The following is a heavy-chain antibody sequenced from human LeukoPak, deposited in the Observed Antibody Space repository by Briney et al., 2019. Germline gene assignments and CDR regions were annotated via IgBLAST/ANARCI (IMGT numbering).Heavy chain of an antibody. D-gene: IGHD6-19*01. CDR2: ISSSGSTI. V-gene: IGHV3-11*01. J-gene: IGHJ4*02. CDR3: AREYSSGWYDY. CDR1: GFTFSDYY. Sequence: GGSLRLSCAASGFTFSDYYMSWIRQAPGKGLEWASYISSSGSTIYYADSVKGRFTVSRDNAKNSLYLQMNSLRAEDTAVYYCAREYSSGWYDYWGQGTLVTVSS.